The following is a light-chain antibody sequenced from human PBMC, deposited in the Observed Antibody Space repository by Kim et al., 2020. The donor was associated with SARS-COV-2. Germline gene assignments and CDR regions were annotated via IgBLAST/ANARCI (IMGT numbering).Light chain of an antibody. V-gene: IGLV1-36*01. CDR2: YDD. J-gene: IGLJ3*02. Sequence: QRVTISCSGSSSNIGNNAVNWYQQLPGKPPRLLIYYDDRLPSGVSDRFSGSRTGTSASLAISALQSEDEADYYCATWDDRLRGWVFGGGTKLTVL. CDR3: ATWDDRLRGWV. CDR1: SSNIGNNA.